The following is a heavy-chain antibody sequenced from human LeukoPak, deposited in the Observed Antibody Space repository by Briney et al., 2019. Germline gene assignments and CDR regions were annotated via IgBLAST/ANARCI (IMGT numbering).Heavy chain of an antibody. D-gene: IGHD1/OR15-1a*01. J-gene: IGHJ4*02. CDR3: ARDPFGGNWNTEGFDY. V-gene: IGHV3-21*01. Sequence: PGGSLRLSRVASGFTFSSYAMHWVRQAPGKGLEWVSSISSSSSYIYYADSVKGRFTISRDNAKNSLYLQMNSLRAEDTAVYYCARDPFGGNWNTEGFDYWGQGTLVTVSS. CDR2: ISSSSSYI. CDR1: GFTFSSYA.